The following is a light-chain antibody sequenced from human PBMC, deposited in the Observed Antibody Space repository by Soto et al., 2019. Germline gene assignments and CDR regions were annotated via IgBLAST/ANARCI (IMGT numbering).Light chain of an antibody. Sequence: EIVLTQSPDTLSLSPGERATLSCRASQSISSSYLAWYQQKPGQAPSLLIYGAARRATGTPDRFSGSGSGTDFTLTISRLEPEDFAVYYCQQYGSSSWTFGQGTKVDIK. CDR1: QSISSSY. J-gene: IGKJ1*01. CDR3: QQYGSSSWT. CDR2: GAA. V-gene: IGKV3-20*01.